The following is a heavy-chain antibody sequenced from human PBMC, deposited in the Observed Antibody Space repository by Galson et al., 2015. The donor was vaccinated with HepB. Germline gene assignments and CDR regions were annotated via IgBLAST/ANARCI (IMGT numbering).Heavy chain of an antibody. CDR1: GLTFSSHW. Sequence: SLRLSCAASGLTFSSHWMSWVRQAPGKGLEWVANIKEDGGEKYIVDSVKGRFTISRDNAKNSLYLQMNSLRVEDTAVYYCARDSRTIVSGEVFRQPTWGKGMDVWGQGTTVTVSS. CDR2: IKEDGGEK. V-gene: IGHV3-7*01. D-gene: IGHD3-10*01. CDR3: ARDSRTIVSGEVFRQPTWGKGMDV. J-gene: IGHJ6*02.